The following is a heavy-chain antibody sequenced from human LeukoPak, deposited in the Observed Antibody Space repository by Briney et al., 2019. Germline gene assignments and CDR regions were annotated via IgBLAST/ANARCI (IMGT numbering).Heavy chain of an antibody. D-gene: IGHD3-10*01. Sequence: SETLSLTCAVSGGPFSGYFWSWIRQPPGKGLEWIGEIHNSGTTNYNPSLNSRVTISEDTSKNQIYLNLRSVTAADTAVYYCARRYYYNLGSFPFDSWGQGTLVTVSS. CDR2: IHNSGTT. CDR1: GGPFSGYF. CDR3: ARRYYYNLGSFPFDS. V-gene: IGHV4-34*01. J-gene: IGHJ4*02.